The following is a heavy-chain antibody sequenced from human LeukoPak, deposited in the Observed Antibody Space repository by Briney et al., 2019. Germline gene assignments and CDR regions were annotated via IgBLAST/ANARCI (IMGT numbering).Heavy chain of an antibody. CDR2: IYHSGST. CDR1: GGSISSGGYY. Sequence: PSETLSLTCTVSGGSISSGGYYWNWIRQPPGKGLEWIGYIYHSGSTYYNPSLKSRVTISVDRSRNQFSLILSSVTAADTAVYYCASSTTGGVYSWFDPRGQGTLVTVSS. D-gene: IGHD4-17*01. V-gene: IGHV4-30-2*01. J-gene: IGHJ5*02. CDR3: ASSTTGGVYSWFDP.